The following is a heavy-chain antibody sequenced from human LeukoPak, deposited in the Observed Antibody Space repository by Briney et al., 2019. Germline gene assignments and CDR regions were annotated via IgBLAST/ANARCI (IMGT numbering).Heavy chain of an antibody. CDR2: IYYTRST. D-gene: IGHD3-22*01. J-gene: IGHJ2*01. CDR1: GGSISSSSYY. Sequence: SETLSLTCTVSGGSISSSSYYWGWIRQPPGKGLEWIGSIYYTRSTYYNPSLKSRVTISVDTSKNQFSLKLTSATAADTAVYYCARGVTMIVVVIHDWYFDLWGRGTLVTVSS. V-gene: IGHV4-39*01. CDR3: ARGVTMIVVVIHDWYFDL.